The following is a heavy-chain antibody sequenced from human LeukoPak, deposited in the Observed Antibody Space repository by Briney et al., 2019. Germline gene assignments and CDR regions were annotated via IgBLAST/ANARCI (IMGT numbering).Heavy chain of an antibody. V-gene: IGHV1-46*01. J-gene: IGHJ3*02. D-gene: IGHD1-26*01. CDR3: ARVHRSGSYYDAFDI. CDR1: GYTFTSYY. CDR2: INPSGGST. Sequence: GASVKVSCKASGYTFTSYYMHWVRQAPGQGLEWMGIINPSGGSTSYAQKFQGRVTMTRDASTSTVYMELSSLRSEDTAVYYCARVHRSGSYYDAFDIWGQGTMVTVSS.